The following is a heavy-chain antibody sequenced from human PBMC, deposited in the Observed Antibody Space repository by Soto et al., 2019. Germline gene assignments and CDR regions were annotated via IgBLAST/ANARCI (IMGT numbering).Heavy chain of an antibody. V-gene: IGHV3-23*01. Sequence: GGSLRLSCAASGFTFSSYAMSWVRQAPGKGLEWVSAISGSGGSTYYADSVKGRFTISRDNSKNTLYLQMNSLRAEDTAVYYCAGYSSFWGWFDYWGQGTLVTVSS. CDR1: GFTFSSYA. D-gene: IGHD6-19*01. CDR3: AGYSSFWGWFDY. J-gene: IGHJ4*02. CDR2: ISGSGGST.